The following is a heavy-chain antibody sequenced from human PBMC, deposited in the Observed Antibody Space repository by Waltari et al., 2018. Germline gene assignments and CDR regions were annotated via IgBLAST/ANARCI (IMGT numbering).Heavy chain of an antibody. D-gene: IGHD1-26*01. J-gene: IGHJ3*01. Sequence: QVHLVQSGAEVKKPGSSMKVSCKASGGTFGSYSIDWVGQAAGQGLEWLGGIIPIFGTPQYAQKFQGRVTLTADASTTTAYLELSGLRSDDTAIYYCARRNLGFAFDVWGQGTLVIVSS. CDR3: ARRNLGFAFDV. CDR2: IIPIFGTP. V-gene: IGHV1-69*12. CDR1: GGTFGSYS.